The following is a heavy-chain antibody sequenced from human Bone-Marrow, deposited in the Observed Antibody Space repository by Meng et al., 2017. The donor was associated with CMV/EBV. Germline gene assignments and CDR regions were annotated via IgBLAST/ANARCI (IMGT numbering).Heavy chain of an antibody. V-gene: IGHV4-61*01. CDR3: ARDGGSGLGLVFDI. CDR2: FSDSGST. CDR1: GGSVGSNTYY. Sequence: SETLSLTCTVSGGSVGSNTYYWTWIRQSPGKGLEWIWYFSDSGSTNYNPSLKHRVTILVDMSKKQFSLEMTSVTAADTAMYYCARDGGSGLGLVFDIWGQGRMVTVSS. D-gene: IGHD1-26*01. J-gene: IGHJ3*02.